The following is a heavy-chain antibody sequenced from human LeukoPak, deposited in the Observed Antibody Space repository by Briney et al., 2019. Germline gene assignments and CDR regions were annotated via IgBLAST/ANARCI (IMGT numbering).Heavy chain of an antibody. V-gene: IGHV1-8*01. D-gene: IGHD5-18*01. CDR2: MNPNSGIT. J-gene: IGHJ4*02. CDR3: AISGMYGYVY. Sequence: ASVKVSCKASGYTFTSYDISWVRQATGQGLECMGWMNPNSGITGYAQKFQGRVTMTRNTSIGTAYMELTSLTSEDTAVYYCAISGMYGYVYWGQGSLVTVSS. CDR1: GYTFTSYD.